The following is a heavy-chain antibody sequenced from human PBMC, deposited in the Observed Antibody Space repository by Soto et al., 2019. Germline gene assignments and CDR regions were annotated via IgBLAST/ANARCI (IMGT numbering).Heavy chain of an antibody. D-gene: IGHD3-3*01. CDR2: IDNSGST. CDR3: AKGGQDFWSGPFDY. V-gene: IGHV4-4*07. Sequence: SETLSLTGTVSGGSISNYFCNWIRQPAGKGLGWIGRIDNSGSTNYNPSLKSRITMSADTSRNQFSLKLNSVTAADTAVYYCAKGGQDFWSGPFDYWGQGALVTVSP. CDR1: GGSISNYF. J-gene: IGHJ4*02.